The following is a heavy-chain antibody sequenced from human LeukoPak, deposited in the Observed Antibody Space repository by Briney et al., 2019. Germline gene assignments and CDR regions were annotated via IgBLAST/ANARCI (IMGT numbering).Heavy chain of an antibody. V-gene: IGHV1-46*01. CDR3: ARGGFTTMVRGVIITLDAFDI. J-gene: IGHJ3*02. CDR1: GYTFTAYY. Sequence: GASVKVSCKASGYTFTAYYMHWVRQAPGQGFEWMGIINPGGGTTTYAQKFQGRVTMTRDTSTSTVYMELSSLRSEDTAVYYCARGGFTTMVRGVIITLDAFDIWGQGTMVTVSS. D-gene: IGHD3-10*01. CDR2: INPGGGTT.